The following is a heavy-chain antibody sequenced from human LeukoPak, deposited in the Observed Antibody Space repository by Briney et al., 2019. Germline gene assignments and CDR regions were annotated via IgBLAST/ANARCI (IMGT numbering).Heavy chain of an antibody. J-gene: IGHJ3*02. D-gene: IGHD3-3*01. V-gene: IGHV5-51*01. CDR2: IYPGDSDT. Sequence: GGSLKISCKGSGYSFTSYWIGWVRQMPGKGLEWMGIIYPGDSDTRYRPSFQGQVTISADKSISTAYLQWRSLKASDTAIYYCARPASGGYYVYDAFDIWGQGTMVTVSS. CDR1: GYSFTSYW. CDR3: ARPASGGYYVYDAFDI.